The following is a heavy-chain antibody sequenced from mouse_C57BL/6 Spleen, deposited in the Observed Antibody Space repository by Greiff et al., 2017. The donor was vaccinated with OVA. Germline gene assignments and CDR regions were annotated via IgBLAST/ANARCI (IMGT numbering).Heavy chain of an antibody. CDR2: IYPGNSDT. Sequence: VQLKQSGTVLARPGASVKMSCKTSGYTFTSYWMHWVKQRPGQGLEWIGAIYPGNSDTSYNQKFKGKAKLTAVTSASTAYMELSSLTNEDSAVYYCTRRRDYYGSSYGYFDVWGTGTTVTVSS. CDR3: TRRRDYYGSSYGYFDV. D-gene: IGHD1-1*01. CDR1: GYTFTSYW. V-gene: IGHV1-5*01. J-gene: IGHJ1*03.